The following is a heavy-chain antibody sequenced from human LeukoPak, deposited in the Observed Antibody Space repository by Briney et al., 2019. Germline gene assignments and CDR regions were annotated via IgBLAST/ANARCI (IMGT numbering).Heavy chain of an antibody. V-gene: IGHV3-23*01. Sequence: GGSLRLSCAASGFTFISYAMNGVRQAPGRGLEWVSAISGGGGSTYYADSVKGRFTISRDNSKNTLSLQMNSLRAEDTAVYYCAKAPYGSGSYFPYYFDYWGQGTLVTVSS. CDR1: GFTFISYA. D-gene: IGHD3-10*01. J-gene: IGHJ4*02. CDR2: ISGGGGST. CDR3: AKAPYGSGSYFPYYFDY.